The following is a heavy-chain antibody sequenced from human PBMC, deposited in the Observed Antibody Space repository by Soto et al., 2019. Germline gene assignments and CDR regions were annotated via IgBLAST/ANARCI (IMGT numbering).Heavy chain of an antibody. D-gene: IGHD2-15*01. CDR1: GGSMNTYY. V-gene: IGHV4-59*08. J-gene: IGHJ4*02. Sequence: PSETLSLTCTVSGGSMNTYYWNWIRQTPGKGLEWIGFNYYNGNTNYNPSLKRQISKTVDTSKNQISMNMGYETAADTAVYYCARHRGSGGSPRPLDNWGQGTLVTVSS. CDR2: NYYNGNT. CDR3: ARHRGSGGSPRPLDN.